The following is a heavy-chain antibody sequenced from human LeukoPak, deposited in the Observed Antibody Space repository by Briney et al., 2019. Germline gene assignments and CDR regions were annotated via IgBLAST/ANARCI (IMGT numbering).Heavy chain of an antibody. J-gene: IGHJ4*02. CDR3: ARDFGSGRRWFDY. D-gene: IGHD4-23*01. CDR2: ISSSGTTI. Sequence: GGSLRLSCAASGFTFSGYIMNWVRQAPGKGLEWISYISSSGTTIYYADSVKGRFTISRDNAKNSLSLQMNGLRADDTAVYYCARDFGSGRRWFDYWGRGTLVTVSS. CDR1: GFTFSGYI. V-gene: IGHV3-48*01.